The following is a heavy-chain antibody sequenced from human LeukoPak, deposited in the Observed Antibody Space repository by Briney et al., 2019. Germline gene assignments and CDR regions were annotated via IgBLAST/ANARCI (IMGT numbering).Heavy chain of an antibody. Sequence: EASVKVSCKPSGGTFSSYAISWVRQAPGQGLEWMGRTIPILGIANYAQKFQGRVTITADKSTSTAYMELSSLRSDDTAVYYCASLVGATKAGDAFDIWGQGTMVTVSS. D-gene: IGHD1-26*01. CDR2: TIPILGIA. J-gene: IGHJ3*02. V-gene: IGHV1-69*04. CDR3: ASLVGATKAGDAFDI. CDR1: GGTFSSYA.